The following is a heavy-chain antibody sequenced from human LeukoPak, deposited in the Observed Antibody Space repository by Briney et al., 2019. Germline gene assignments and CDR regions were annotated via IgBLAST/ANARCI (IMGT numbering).Heavy chain of an antibody. Sequence: GRSLRLSCGVSGFSIGNYGMHWIRQAPDKGLEWVAMISHDGGAKYYGDSVKGRLTISRDNSDNTLYLQMNSLRVEDTAVYYCARDWGSSGWYNWFDPWGQGILVTVSS. D-gene: IGHD3-16*01. V-gene: IGHV3-30*03. CDR3: ARDWGSSGWYNWFDP. CDR1: GFSIGNYG. J-gene: IGHJ5*02. CDR2: ISHDGGAK.